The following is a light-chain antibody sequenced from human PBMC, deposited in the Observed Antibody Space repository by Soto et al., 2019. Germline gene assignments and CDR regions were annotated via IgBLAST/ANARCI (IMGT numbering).Light chain of an antibody. Sequence: PMHQSPSPLSASVGARVPLTCRASQSISSWLAWYQQKPGKAPKLLIYTASSLESGVPSRFSGSGSGTEFTLPISSLQPEEFATYDCQQYNSYSTVGQGNQVDIK. CDR3: QQYNSYST. CDR1: QSISSW. CDR2: TAS. V-gene: IGKV1-5*03. J-gene: IGKJ1*01.